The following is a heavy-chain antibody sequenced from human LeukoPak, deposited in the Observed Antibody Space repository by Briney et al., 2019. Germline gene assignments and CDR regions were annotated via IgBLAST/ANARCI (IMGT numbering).Heavy chain of an antibody. V-gene: IGHV1-69*13. D-gene: IGHD3-9*01. Sequence: ASVTVSCKASGGTFSSYAISWVRQAPGQGLEWMGGIIPIFGTANYAQKFQGRVTITADESTSTAYMELSSLRSEDTAVYYCARDRYDILTGMYYFDYWGQGTLVTVSS. J-gene: IGHJ4*02. CDR2: IIPIFGTA. CDR3: ARDRYDILTGMYYFDY. CDR1: GGTFSSYA.